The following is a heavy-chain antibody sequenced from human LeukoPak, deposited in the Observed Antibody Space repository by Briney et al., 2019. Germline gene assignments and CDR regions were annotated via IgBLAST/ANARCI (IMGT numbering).Heavy chain of an antibody. CDR2: IYYSGST. D-gene: IGHD3-16*01. J-gene: IGHJ6*03. CDR3: ARGGGLGHYYYYMDV. CDR1: GGSISSYY. Sequence: SETLSLTCTVSGGSISSYYWSWIRQPPGKGLEWIGYIYYSGSTNYNPSLKSRVTISVDTFKNQFSLKLSSVTAADTAVYYCARGGGLGHYYYYMDVWGKGTTVTISS. V-gene: IGHV4-59*01.